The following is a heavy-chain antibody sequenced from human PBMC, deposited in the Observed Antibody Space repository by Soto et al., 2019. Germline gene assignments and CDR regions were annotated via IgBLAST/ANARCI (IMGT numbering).Heavy chain of an antibody. CDR2: ISWNRGSI. J-gene: IGHJ3*02. CDR1: GFTFDDYA. CDR3: AKGKFYYYDSAGYSDSFDI. D-gene: IGHD3-22*01. Sequence: EVQLVESGGGLVQPGRSLRLSCAASGFTFDDYAMHWVRQVPGKGPAWVSGISWNRGSIGYGDSVKGRFTISRDNAKNYLYLHMNTLTTEDTALYYCAKGKFYYYDSAGYSDSFDIWGQGTMVIVSS. V-gene: IGHV3-9*01.